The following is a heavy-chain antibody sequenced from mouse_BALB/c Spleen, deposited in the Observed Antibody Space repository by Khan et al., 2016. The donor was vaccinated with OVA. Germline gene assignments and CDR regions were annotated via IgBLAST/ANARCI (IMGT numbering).Heavy chain of an antibody. CDR1: GFSLTNYR. D-gene: IGHD2-10*01. J-gene: IGHJ4*01. Sequence: QVQLKESGPGLVAPSQSLSITCTISGFSLTNYRVHWVRQPPGKGLEWLVVIWSDGSTTYNSALKSRLSISKDNSKSQVFLKMNSLQTDDTAMYYCARQPYYHYYIMDYWGQGTSVTVSS. CDR2: IWSDGST. CDR3: ARQPYYHYYIMDY. V-gene: IGHV2-6-1*01.